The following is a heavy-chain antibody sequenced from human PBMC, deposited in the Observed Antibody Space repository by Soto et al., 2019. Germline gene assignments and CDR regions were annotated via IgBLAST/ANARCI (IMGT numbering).Heavy chain of an antibody. CDR1: GYTFTSYG. CDR3: ARDTSRGEYDY. V-gene: IGHV1-18*01. J-gene: IGHJ4*02. D-gene: IGHD3-10*01. CDR2: INVYNGNT. Sequence: QVQLVQSGAEVKKPGASVKVSCKASGYTFTSYGISWVRQAPGQGLEWMGWINVYNGNTNYAQKLQGRVTITTDTSTSTAYLDLRSLRSADTAVYFCARDTSRGEYDYWGQGTLVTVSS.